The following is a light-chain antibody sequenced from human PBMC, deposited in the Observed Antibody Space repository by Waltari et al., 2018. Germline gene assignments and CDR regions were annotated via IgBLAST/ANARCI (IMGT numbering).Light chain of an antibody. CDR3: MQALQTPLT. CDR1: QSLLHTNGYNY. CDR2: LGS. Sequence: DIVMTQSPLSLPVTPGEPASISCWSSQSLLHTNGYNYLSWYLQKPRQSPQLLIYLGSNRASGVPDRFSASGSGTDFTLKISRMEADDVGVYYCMQALQTPLTFGPGTKVDIK. V-gene: IGKV2-28*01. J-gene: IGKJ3*01.